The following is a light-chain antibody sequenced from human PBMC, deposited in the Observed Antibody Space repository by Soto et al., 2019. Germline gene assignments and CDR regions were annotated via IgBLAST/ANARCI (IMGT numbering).Light chain of an antibody. CDR1: SSDVGGYNY. V-gene: IGLV2-14*01. J-gene: IGLJ1*01. CDR3: CSYTTSNTRQIV. Sequence: QSVLTQPASVSGSPGQSITISCTGTSSDVGGYNYVSWYQQQPGKAPKFMIYDVTNRPSGVSNRFSGSKSDNTASLTISGLQAEDEADYYCCSYTTSNTRQIVFGTGTKVTV. CDR2: DVT.